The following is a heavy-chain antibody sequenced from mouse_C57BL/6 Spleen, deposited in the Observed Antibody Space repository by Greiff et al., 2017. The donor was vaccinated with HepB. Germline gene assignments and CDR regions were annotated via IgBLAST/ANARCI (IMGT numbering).Heavy chain of an antibody. D-gene: IGHD4-1*01. Sequence: EVQLVESGGDLVKPGGSLKLSCAASGFTFSSYGMSWVRQTPDKRLEWVATISSGGSYTYYPDSVKGRFTISRDNAKNTLYLQMSSLKSEDTAMYYCAQTGTGFDYWGQGTTLTVSS. V-gene: IGHV5-6*01. CDR3: AQTGTGFDY. CDR1: GFTFSSYG. CDR2: ISSGGSYT. J-gene: IGHJ2*01.